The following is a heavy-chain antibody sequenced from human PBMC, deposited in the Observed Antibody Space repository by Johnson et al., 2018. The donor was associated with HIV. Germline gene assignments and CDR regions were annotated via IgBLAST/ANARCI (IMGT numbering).Heavy chain of an antibody. V-gene: IGHV3-73*01. CDR1: AFAFSDSA. D-gene: IGHD3-3*01. CDR2: IRSKGYTYAT. Sequence: VQLVESGGDLVQPGGSLKLSCAASAFAFSDSAIHWVRQASGKGLEWVGRIRSKGYTYATAYAASMKGRFTISRDDSENTAYLQMNSLKSEDTAVYYCARERWSTYYGAFDIWGPGTMVTVSS. J-gene: IGHJ3*02. CDR3: ARERWSTYYGAFDI.